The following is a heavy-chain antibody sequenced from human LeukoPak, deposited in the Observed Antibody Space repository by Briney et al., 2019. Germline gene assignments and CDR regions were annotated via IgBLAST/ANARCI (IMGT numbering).Heavy chain of an antibody. CDR2: ISYDGSNK. D-gene: IGHD1-26*01. CDR3: AKDLVGAHDY. CDR1: GFTFSSYG. J-gene: IGHJ4*02. Sequence: PGRSLRLSCAASGFTFSSYGMHWVREALGKGLEWVAVISYDGSNKYYADSVKGRFTISRDNSKNTLYLQINSLRAEDTAVYYCAKDLVGAHDYWGQGTLVTVSS. V-gene: IGHV3-30*18.